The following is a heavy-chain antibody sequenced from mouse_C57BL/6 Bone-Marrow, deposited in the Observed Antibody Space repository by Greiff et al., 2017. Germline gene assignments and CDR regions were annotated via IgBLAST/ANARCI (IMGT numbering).Heavy chain of an antibody. CDR3: AREDYGRDY. V-gene: IGHV5-4*01. CDR2: ISDGGSYT. CDR1: GFTFSSYA. Sequence: DVHLVESGGGLVKPGGSLKLSCAASGFTFSSYAMSWVRQTPEKRLEWVATISDGGSYTYYPDNVKGRFTISRDNAKNNLYLQMSNLKSEDTAMDYCAREDYGRDYWGQGTTLTVAS. J-gene: IGHJ2*01. D-gene: IGHD1-1*01.